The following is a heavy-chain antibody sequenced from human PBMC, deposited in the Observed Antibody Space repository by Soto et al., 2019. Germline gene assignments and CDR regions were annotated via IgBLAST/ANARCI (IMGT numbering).Heavy chain of an antibody. CDR3: ARDPATVVTFFWYFDL. Sequence: QVQLVESGGGVVQPGRSLRLSCAASGFTFSSYAMHWVRQAPGKGLEWVAVISYDGSNKYYADSVKGRFTISRDNSKNTLYLQMNSLRAEDTAVYYCARDPATVVTFFWYFDLWGPGTLVTVSS. CDR1: GFTFSSYA. D-gene: IGHD4-17*01. CDR2: ISYDGSNK. J-gene: IGHJ2*01. V-gene: IGHV3-30-3*01.